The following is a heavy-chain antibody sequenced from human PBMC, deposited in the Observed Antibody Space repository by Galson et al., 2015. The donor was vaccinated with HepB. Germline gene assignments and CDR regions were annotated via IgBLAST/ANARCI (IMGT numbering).Heavy chain of an antibody. D-gene: IGHD6-13*01. J-gene: IGHJ4*02. CDR3: AKVIATPGSGFDY. Sequence: SLRLSCAASGFTFSSYGMHWVRQAPGKGLEWVAFIQYDGSNTYYADSVKGRFTISRDNSKNTLYLQVNSLRAEDTAVYYCAKVIATPGSGFDYWGQGTLVTVSS. CDR1: GFTFSSYG. CDR2: IQYDGSNT. V-gene: IGHV3-30*02.